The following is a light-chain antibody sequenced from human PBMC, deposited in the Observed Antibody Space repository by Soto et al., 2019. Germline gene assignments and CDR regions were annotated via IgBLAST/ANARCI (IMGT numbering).Light chain of an antibody. CDR3: CSYAGSYSWV. CDR2: DVS. Sequence: QSALTQPRSVSGSPGQSVTISCTGTSSDVGAYNYVSWYQHHPGKAPKVMIYDVSERPSGVPDRFSGSKSDNKASLTISGIQAEDEADYYCCSYAGSYSWVFRGGTKLTVL. CDR1: SSDVGAYNY. V-gene: IGLV2-11*01. J-gene: IGLJ3*02.